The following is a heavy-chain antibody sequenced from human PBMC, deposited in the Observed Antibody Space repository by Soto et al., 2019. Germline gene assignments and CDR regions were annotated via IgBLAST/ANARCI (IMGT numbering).Heavy chain of an antibody. Sequence: QVQLVQSGAEVKKPGASVKVSCKASGYAFTSYGISWVRQAPGEGLEWMGWISAYNGNTNYAPKLQGRVTMTPDTSTSTAYMELRSLRSDDTAVYYCARDRGAYGMDIWGQGTTVTVSS. CDR3: ARDRGAYGMDI. CDR2: ISAYNGNT. J-gene: IGHJ6*02. V-gene: IGHV1-18*01. CDR1: GYAFTSYG.